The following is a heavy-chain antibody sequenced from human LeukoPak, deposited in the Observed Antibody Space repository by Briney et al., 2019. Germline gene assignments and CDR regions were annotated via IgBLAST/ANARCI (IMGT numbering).Heavy chain of an antibody. J-gene: IGHJ4*02. CDR2: INTDGSST. V-gene: IGHV3-74*01. CDR1: EFTFSSYW. CDR3: ARESGFCSSTSCYRPEDY. Sequence: GGSLRLSCAASEFTFSSYWMHWVRQGPGKGLVWVSRINTDGSSTRYADSVKGRFTISRDNAKTTLYLQMNSLRAEDTAVYYCARESGFCSSTSCYRPEDYWGQGTLVTVPS. D-gene: IGHD2-2*01.